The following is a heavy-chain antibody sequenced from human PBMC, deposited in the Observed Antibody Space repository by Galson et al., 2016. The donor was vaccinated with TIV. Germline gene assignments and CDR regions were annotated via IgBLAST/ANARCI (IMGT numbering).Heavy chain of an antibody. J-gene: IGHJ4*02. CDR2: FDPEVFKT. CDR3: ATVAWFPGLSLDN. Sequence: SVKVSCKVSGNSLNELVMHWVRQAPGKGLEWMGGFDPEVFKTVYPQKFQGRVTMTADTSTDPAYLELGSLRFEDTAVYYCATVAWFPGLSLDNWGQGTLVTVSS. D-gene: IGHD3-22*01. V-gene: IGHV1-24*01. CDR1: GNSLNELV.